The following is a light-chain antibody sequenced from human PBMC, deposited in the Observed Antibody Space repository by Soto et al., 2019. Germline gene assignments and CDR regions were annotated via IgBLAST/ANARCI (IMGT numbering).Light chain of an antibody. CDR1: QSISSY. CDR3: QQSYSAPYT. Sequence: IQMNQSPTSPSAFVGGRGTIPCPASQSISSYLNWYQQEPGKAPKLLIYAASTLQSGAPSRFSGSESGTDFTLTISSLQPEDFATYYCQQSYSAPYTFGQGTKVDIK. CDR2: AAS. V-gene: IGKV1-39*01. J-gene: IGKJ2*01.